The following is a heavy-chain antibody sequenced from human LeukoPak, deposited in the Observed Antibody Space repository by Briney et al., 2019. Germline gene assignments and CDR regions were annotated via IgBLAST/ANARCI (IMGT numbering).Heavy chain of an antibody. CDR3: ARPNGLDALDI. CDR1: GGTFSSYT. Sequence: PSASVKVSCKASGGTFSSYTITWVRQAPGQGLEWMGGIIPFFGTVNYAQKFQGRITMTRDTSASTVYMELSSLRSEDTAVYYCARPNGLDALDIWGQGTMVTVSS. D-gene: IGHD3/OR15-3a*01. V-gene: IGHV1-69*05. J-gene: IGHJ3*02. CDR2: IIPFFGTV.